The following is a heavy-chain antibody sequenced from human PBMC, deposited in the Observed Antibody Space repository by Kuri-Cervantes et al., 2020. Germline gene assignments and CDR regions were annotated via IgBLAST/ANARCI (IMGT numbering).Heavy chain of an antibody. V-gene: IGHV4-34*01. J-gene: IGHJ6*03. D-gene: IGHD6-6*01. CDR1: GXXXSGYY. CDR2: INHSGSX. Sequence: SETLSLTCAVYGXXXSGYYWXWIRQPPGKGXEWXGEINHSGSXXYNPSLKSRVTISVDTSKNQFSLKLSSVTAADTAVYYCARGIILAARWPAXILYYMDVWGKGTTVTVSS. CDR3: ARGIILAARWPAXILYYMDV.